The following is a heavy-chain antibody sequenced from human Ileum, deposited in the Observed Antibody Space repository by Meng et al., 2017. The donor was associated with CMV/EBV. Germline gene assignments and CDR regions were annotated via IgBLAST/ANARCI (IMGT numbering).Heavy chain of an antibody. CDR1: GFRFRDYY. CDR3: ARYRGSFYYYDGVDV. D-gene: IGHD3-16*01. Sequence: GGSLRLSCAVSGFRFRDYYITWMRQAPGKGLEYVAFVSSGSNYLDYADSVRGRFTIYRDNTRDLVYLEMNSLRAEDTATYFCARYRGSFYYYDGVDVWGPGTTVTVSS. V-gene: IGHV3-11*01. J-gene: IGHJ6*02. CDR2: VSSGSNYL.